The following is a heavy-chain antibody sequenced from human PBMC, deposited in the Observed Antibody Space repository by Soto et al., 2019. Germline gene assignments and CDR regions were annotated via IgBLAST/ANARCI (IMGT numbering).Heavy chain of an antibody. CDR1: GLPFSKTRMG. D-gene: IGHD3-22*01. V-gene: IGHV2-70*04. CDR2: IFSDDDE. J-gene: IGHJ4*02. Sequence: SGPTLVNPKGPLTLTCTFPGLPFSKTRMGVSWIRQPPGKALEWLARIFSDDDESYSTSLKTRLTISKDTSKNQVVLTMTNMDPVDTATYYCARDYDGRAANRDFFDYWGQGTLVAVSS. CDR3: ARDYDGRAANRDFFDY.